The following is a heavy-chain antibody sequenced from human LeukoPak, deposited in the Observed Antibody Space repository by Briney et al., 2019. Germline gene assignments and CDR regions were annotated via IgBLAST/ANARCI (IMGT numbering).Heavy chain of an antibody. J-gene: IGHJ4*02. Sequence: SETLSLTCTFSGASISNYFWSWIRQPPGMGLEWIGFIYYRGNSGRTTYSPSLKNRVTISLDTSKNQLSLKLTSVTTADTAVYYCARVGDYRGFYWGQGTLVTVSS. CDR3: ARVGDYRGFY. CDR2: IYYRGNSGRT. V-gene: IGHV4-59*01. CDR1: GASISNYF. D-gene: IGHD3-3*01.